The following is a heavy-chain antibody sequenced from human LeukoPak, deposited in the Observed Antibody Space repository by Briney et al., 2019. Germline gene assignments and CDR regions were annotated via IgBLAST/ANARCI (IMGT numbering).Heavy chain of an antibody. CDR1: GFTFSSYA. CDR3: ASSPYYYDSSGYYNFDY. J-gene: IGHJ4*02. Sequence: GGSLRLSCAASGFTFSSYAMRWVRQAPGKGLEWVSAISGSGGSTYYADSVKGRFTISRDNSKNTLNLQMNSLRAEDTAVYYCASSPYYYDSSGYYNFDYWGQGTLVTVSS. CDR2: ISGSGGST. D-gene: IGHD3-22*01. V-gene: IGHV3-23*01.